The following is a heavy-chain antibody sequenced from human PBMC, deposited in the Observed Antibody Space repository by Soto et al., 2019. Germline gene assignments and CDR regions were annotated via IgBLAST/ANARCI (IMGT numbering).Heavy chain of an antibody. CDR3: AKFATNTYYYESSGYYPDY. J-gene: IGHJ4*02. CDR1: LFTFSSYA. CDR2: ISSGGDST. D-gene: IGHD3-22*01. V-gene: IGHV3-23*01. Sequence: LRLSCPASLFTFSSYAMSWVRQSPGKGLGWVSSISSGGDSTYYADSVKGPFTISRDNSKNTLYLQINSLRAEDTAVYYCAKFATNTYYYESSGYYPDYWGQGTLVTVSS.